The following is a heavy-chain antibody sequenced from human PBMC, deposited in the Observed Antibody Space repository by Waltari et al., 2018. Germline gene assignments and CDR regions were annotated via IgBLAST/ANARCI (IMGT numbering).Heavy chain of an antibody. CDR2: INCKNGDR. V-gene: IGHV1-2*02. J-gene: IGHJ4*01. CDR1: GYTFTAYY. D-gene: IGHD5-12*01. Sequence: QVQLVQSGAEVKKPGASVKVSCKTSGYTFTAYYMHWVRQAPGQGLEWMGWINCKNGDRDDAQKFRGRVTMTRETSLTTVYMEMNRLTSDDTAVYYCAREDIVATKVFDDWGHGTLVTVSS. CDR3: AREDIVATKVFDD.